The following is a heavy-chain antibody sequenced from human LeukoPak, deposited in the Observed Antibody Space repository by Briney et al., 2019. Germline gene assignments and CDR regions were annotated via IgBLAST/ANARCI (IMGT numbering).Heavy chain of an antibody. J-gene: IGHJ4*02. D-gene: IGHD3-3*01. V-gene: IGHV1-69*05. Sequence: ASVKVSCKASGGTFSSYAISWVRQAPGQGLECMVRIIPIFDTATYAQKFQGRVTITTDESTSTAYMELSSLRSEDTAVYYCARDNYPIFGVVITFSYWGQGTLVTVSS. CDR1: GGTFSSYA. CDR2: IIPIFDTA. CDR3: ARDNYPIFGVVITFSY.